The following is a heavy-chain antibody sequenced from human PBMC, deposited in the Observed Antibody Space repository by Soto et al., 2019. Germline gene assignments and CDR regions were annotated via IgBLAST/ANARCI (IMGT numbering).Heavy chain of an antibody. D-gene: IGHD3-22*01. V-gene: IGHV1-69*12. CDR2: IILIFGTP. CDR3: ARASSGYRNWGFDY. Sequence: QVKLVQSGAEVKKPESSVKVSCKASGCPFGSYSIAWVRQAPGQGLEWMGGIILIFGTPNYAQRFQGRVTITADESPSTAFMELSSLRSQATAVYLCARASSGYRNWGFDYWAQGTLVTVSS. J-gene: IGHJ4*02. CDR1: GCPFGSYS.